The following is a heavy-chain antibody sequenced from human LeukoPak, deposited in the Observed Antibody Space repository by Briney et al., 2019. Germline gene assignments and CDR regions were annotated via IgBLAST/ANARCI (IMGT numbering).Heavy chain of an antibody. CDR2: INPNSGGT. Sequence: ASVKVSCKASGYTFTGYYMHWVRQAPGQGLEWMGWINPNSGGTNYAQKFQGRVTMTRDTSISTAYMELSRLRSDDTAVYYCARGYCSSASCYKIFSWGQGTLVTVSS. CDR3: ARGYCSSASCYKIFS. D-gene: IGHD2-2*02. J-gene: IGHJ5*02. CDR1: GYTFTGYY. V-gene: IGHV1-2*02.